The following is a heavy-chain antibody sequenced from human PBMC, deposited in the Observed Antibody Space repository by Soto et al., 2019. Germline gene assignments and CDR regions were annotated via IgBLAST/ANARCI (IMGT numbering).Heavy chain of an antibody. CDR3: TRDLVF. V-gene: IGHV3-72*01. Sequence: EVQLEESGGAVVQPGGSLRVSCAASGFTLSDYYIDWVRQAPGKGLEWVGRSRNKAKRYTTEYAASVKGRFTISRDAPENSLYLQINSLKIEDTAVYYCTRDLVFWGPGTLVTVSS. CDR1: GFTLSDYY. CDR2: SRNKAKRYTT. J-gene: IGHJ4*02.